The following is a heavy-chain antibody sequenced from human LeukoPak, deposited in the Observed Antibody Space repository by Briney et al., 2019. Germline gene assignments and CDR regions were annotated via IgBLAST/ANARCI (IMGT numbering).Heavy chain of an antibody. V-gene: IGHV1-8*01. CDR3: AKVGLGNTAIHI. Sequence: ASVKVSCKASGYTFPNYDINWVRQATRQGLEWMGWMNFNSGNTGYAQKFQGRLTMTTNTAISTVYMELNSLTSEDTAIYYCAKVGLGNTAIHIWGQGTMVTVSS. D-gene: IGHD5-18*01. CDR2: MNFNSGNT. CDR1: GYTFPNYD. J-gene: IGHJ3*02.